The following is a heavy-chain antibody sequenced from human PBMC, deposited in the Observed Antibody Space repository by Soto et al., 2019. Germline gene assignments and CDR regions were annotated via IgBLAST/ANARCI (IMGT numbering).Heavy chain of an antibody. V-gene: IGHV1-69*01. CDR2: IIPIFGTA. D-gene: IGHD6-25*01. J-gene: IGHJ5*02. CDR1: GGTFSSYA. Sequence: QVQLVQSGAEVKKPGASVKVSCKASGGTFSSYAISWVRQAPGHGREWVGGIIPIFGTANYAQKFQGRVTITADEYTSTAYLELSSLRSADTAVYYCAREGGQRVGLNWFDPWGQGTMVTVSS. CDR3: AREGGQRVGLNWFDP.